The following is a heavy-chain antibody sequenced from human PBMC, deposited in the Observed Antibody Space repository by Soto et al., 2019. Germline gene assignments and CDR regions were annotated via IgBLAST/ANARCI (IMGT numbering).Heavy chain of an antibody. Sequence: SETLSLTCTVSAASFSKYYWTWIRQSPGKGLEWIGYIYFNGNTNYNPSLKRRVTMSIDTSKKQFYLNLSSVTAADTAVYYCASVAFGGIVLAHWGQGALVTGSS. D-gene: IGHD3-16*01. CDR3: ASVAFGGIVLAH. V-gene: IGHV4-59*01. CDR1: AASFSKYY. J-gene: IGHJ4*02. CDR2: IYFNGNT.